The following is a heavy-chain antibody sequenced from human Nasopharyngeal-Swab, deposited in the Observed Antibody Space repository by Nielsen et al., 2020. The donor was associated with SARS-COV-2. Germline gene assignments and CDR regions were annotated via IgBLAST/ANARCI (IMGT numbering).Heavy chain of an antibody. V-gene: IGHV3-9*01. CDR2: LSWNSGSI. CDR1: GFTFDDYA. CDR3: AKLGGYNFPNWYVDL. Sequence: GGSLRLSCAASGFTFDDYAMHWVRHAPGKGLEWVSGLSWNSGSIGYADSVKGRFTISRDNAKNSLYLQRNSLRAEDTALYYCAKLGGYNFPNWYVDLWGRGTLVTVSS. J-gene: IGHJ2*01. D-gene: IGHD5-24*01.